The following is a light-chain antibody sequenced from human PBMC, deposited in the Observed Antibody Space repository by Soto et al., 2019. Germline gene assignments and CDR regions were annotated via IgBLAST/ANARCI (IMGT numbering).Light chain of an antibody. CDR3: QQYYNWAPYT. CDR1: QSVSSN. Sequence: EIVMTQSPATLSVSPGERATLSCRASQSVSSNLAWYQQKPGQAPRLLIYGASTRATGIPARFSGSGSGTEFTLTISSLQSEDFALYYCQQYYNWAPYTFGQGTKLEIK. J-gene: IGKJ2*01. CDR2: GAS. V-gene: IGKV3-15*01.